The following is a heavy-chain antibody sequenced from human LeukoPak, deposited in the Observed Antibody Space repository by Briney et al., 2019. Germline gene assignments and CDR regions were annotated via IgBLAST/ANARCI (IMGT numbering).Heavy chain of an antibody. V-gene: IGHV3-7*01. Sequence: GGSLRLSCAASGFIFSSYWMSWVRQAPGKGLEWVANIEHDGSEKYYVDSVKGRFTISRDNANNSLYLQMNSLRAEDTAVYYCARDAIVVVPDCWGQGTLVTVSS. CDR2: IEHDGSEK. D-gene: IGHD3-22*01. CDR3: ARDAIVVVPDC. CDR1: GFIFSSYW. J-gene: IGHJ4*02.